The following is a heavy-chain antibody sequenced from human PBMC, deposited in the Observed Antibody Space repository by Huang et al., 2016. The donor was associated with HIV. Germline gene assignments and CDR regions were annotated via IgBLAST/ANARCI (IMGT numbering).Heavy chain of an antibody. CDR1: SSGNYY. CDR2: IYTSGTT. Sequence: SSGNYYWSWIRQPAGKGLEWIGHIYTSGTTIYNSSLKSRVTISVATSKNQFSLKLSSVTAADTAVYYCARLTGYSTFDIWGQGTVVTVSS. V-gene: IGHV4-61*09. J-gene: IGHJ3*02. D-gene: IGHD3-9*01. CDR3: ARLTGYSTFDI.